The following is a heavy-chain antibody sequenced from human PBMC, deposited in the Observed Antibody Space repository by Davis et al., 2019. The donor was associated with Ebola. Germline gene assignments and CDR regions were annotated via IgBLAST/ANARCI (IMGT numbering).Heavy chain of an antibody. Sequence: ASVKVSCKASGYTFTSYGISWVRQGPGQGLEWMGWISGYNGNTNYAQKLQGRVTMTTDTSTNTAYMELRSLRSDDTAVYYCSVGGQDGGFDYWGQGTLVPVSS. CDR3: SVGGQDGGFDY. D-gene: IGHD1-26*01. J-gene: IGHJ4*02. CDR2: ISGYNGNT. V-gene: IGHV1-18*01. CDR1: GYTFTSYG.